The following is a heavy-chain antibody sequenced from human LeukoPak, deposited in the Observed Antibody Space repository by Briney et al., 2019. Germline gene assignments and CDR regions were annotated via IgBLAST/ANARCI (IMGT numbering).Heavy chain of an antibody. V-gene: IGHV1-18*01. CDR3: ARVQLRGFGAFFDY. D-gene: IGHD3-10*01. CDR1: GYTFTGYG. J-gene: IGHJ4*02. CDR2: ISAYNGNT. Sequence: GASVKLSCKASGYTFTGYGISWVRQAPGQGIEWMGWISAYNGNTNYAQKLQGRVTMTTDTSTSTAYMELRSLRSDDTAVYYCARVQLRGFGAFFDYWGQGTLVTVSS.